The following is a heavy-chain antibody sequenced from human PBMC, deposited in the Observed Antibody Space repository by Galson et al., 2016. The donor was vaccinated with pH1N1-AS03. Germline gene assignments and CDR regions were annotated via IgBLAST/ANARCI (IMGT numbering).Heavy chain of an antibody. CDR3: ARGYSCFGFVY. V-gene: IGHV5-10-1*01. J-gene: IGHJ4*02. CDR2: FDPSDSHT. CDR1: GYSFTNYW. D-gene: IGHD5-12*01. Sequence: QSGAEVKKPGESLRISCKGSGYSFTNYWINWVRQMPGKGLEWMGRFDPSDSHTSYSPSFQGHVTFSADKSINTAYLQWSSLKSSDTAIYYCARGYSCFGFVYWGQGTLVTVSS.